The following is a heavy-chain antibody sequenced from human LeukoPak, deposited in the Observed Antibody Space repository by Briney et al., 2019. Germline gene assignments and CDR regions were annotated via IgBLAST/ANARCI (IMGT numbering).Heavy chain of an antibody. V-gene: IGHV1-46*01. D-gene: IGHD6-13*01. J-gene: IGHJ6*02. Sequence: ASVKVSCKASGYTFTSYYMHWVRQAPGLGLEWMGIINPSGGSTSYAQKFQGRVTMTRDTSTSTVYMELSSLRSEDTAVYYCARFSSSLYGMDVWGQGTTVTVSS. CDR1: GYTFTSYY. CDR3: ARFSSSLYGMDV. CDR2: INPSGGST.